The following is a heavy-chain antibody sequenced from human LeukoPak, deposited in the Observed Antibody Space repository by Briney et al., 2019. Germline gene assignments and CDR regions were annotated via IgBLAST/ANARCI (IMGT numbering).Heavy chain of an antibody. CDR3: ATSGYDFWSGYSLYYFDY. CDR1: GGSISSSSYC. Sequence: SETLSLTCTVSGGSISSSSYCWGWIRQPPGKGLEWIGSIYYSGSTYYNPSLKSRVTISIDTSKNQFSLKLSSVTAADTAVYYCATSGYDFWSGYSLYYFDYWGQGTLVTVSS. V-gene: IGHV4-39*01. CDR2: IYYSGST. D-gene: IGHD3-3*01. J-gene: IGHJ4*02.